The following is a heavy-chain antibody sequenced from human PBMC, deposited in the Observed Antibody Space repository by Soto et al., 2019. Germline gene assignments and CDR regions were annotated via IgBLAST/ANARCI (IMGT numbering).Heavy chain of an antibody. J-gene: IGHJ6*02. Sequence: EVQLVEAGGGLVKPGGSLRLSCAASGFTFSSYSMNWVRQAPGKGLEWVSSISSSSSYIYYADSVKGRFTISRDNAKNSLSLQLNSLRAEDTAVYYCASVRTYYDILTAYSVDYYYYGMDVWGQGTTVPVS. V-gene: IGHV3-21*01. D-gene: IGHD3-9*01. CDR2: ISSSSSYI. CDR1: GFTFSSYS. CDR3: ASVRTYYDILTAYSVDYYYYGMDV.